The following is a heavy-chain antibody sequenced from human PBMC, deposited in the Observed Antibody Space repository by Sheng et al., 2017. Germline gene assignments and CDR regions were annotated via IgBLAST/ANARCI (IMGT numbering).Heavy chain of an antibody. V-gene: IGHV4-34*01. CDR1: GGSFSGYY. CDR2: INHSGST. CDR3: ASTSCSHMTVWRSVCPKYFDY. Sequence: QVQLQQWGAGLLKPSETLSLTCAVYGGSFSGYYWSWIRQPPGKGLEWIGEINHSGSTNYNPSLKSRVTISVDTSKNQFSLKLSSVTAADTAVYYCASTSCSHMTVWRSVCPKYFDYWGQGTLVTVSS. J-gene: IGHJ4*02. D-gene: IGHD2-2*01.